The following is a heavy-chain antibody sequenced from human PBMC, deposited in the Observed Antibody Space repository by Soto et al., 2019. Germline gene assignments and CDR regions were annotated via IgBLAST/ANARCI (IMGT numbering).Heavy chain of an antibody. Sequence: GESLKISCKGSGYMFATYWNGRVRQMPGAGLTGVGFIYPDDSDPRYSPSFQGKVTISLSKSIRTACLQWNSLKASDSAIYLCARLRGSSRMPALGRGHYYYGVKVLGQGTTGT. D-gene: IGHD6-6*01. CDR1: GYMFATYW. J-gene: IGHJ6*02. CDR3: ARLRGSSRMPALGRGHYYYGVKV. CDR2: IYPDDSDP. V-gene: IGHV5-51*01.